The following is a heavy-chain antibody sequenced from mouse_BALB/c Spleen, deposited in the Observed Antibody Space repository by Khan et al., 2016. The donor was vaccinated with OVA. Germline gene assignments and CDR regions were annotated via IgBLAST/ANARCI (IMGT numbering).Heavy chain of an antibody. CDR3: ARVPQFITTVVYAMDY. J-gene: IGHJ4*01. CDR1: GFSLTSYG. V-gene: IGHV2-9*02. CDR2: IWAGAST. Sequence: QVQLKESGPGLVAPSQSLSITCTVSGFSLTSYGLHWVRQPPGKGLEWLGVIWAGASTNYNSALMSRLSISKDNSKSQVFLKMNSLQTDDTAMYYCARVPQFITTVVYAMDYWGQGTSVTVSS. D-gene: IGHD1-2*01.